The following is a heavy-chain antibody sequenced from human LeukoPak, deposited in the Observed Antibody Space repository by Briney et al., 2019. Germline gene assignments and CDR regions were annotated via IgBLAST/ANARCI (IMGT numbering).Heavy chain of an antibody. J-gene: IGHJ4*02. CDR1: GGSISSYY. D-gene: IGHD3-22*01. CDR3: ARLYYYDSSGYPLFDY. CDR2: IYTSGST. Sequence: PSETLSLTCTVSGGSISSYYWSWIRQPAGKGLEWIGLIYTSGSTNYNPSLKSRVTMSVDTSKNHFSLKLSSVTAADTAVYYCARLYYYDSSGYPLFDYWGQGTLVTVSS. V-gene: IGHV4-4*07.